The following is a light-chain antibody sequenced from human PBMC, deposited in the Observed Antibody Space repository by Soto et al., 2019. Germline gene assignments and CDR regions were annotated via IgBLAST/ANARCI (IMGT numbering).Light chain of an antibody. CDR1: QKISSRY. V-gene: IGKV3-20*01. Sequence: EIVLTQSPGTLSLSPGERATLSCRASQKISSRYLAWYLQKPGQAPRLLIYGGSSRATGIPDRFSGSGSGTDFTLTISRLEPEDFAVYYCQQYGSSPITFGQGTRLEIK. J-gene: IGKJ5*01. CDR2: GGS. CDR3: QQYGSSPIT.